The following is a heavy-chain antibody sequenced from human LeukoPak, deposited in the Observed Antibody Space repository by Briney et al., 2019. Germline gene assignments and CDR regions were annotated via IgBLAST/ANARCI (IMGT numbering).Heavy chain of an antibody. V-gene: IGHV1-2*06. CDR1: GYTFTGYY. D-gene: IGHD6-6*01. J-gene: IGHJ4*02. CDR3: ARHVAARPYNY. CDR2: NNPNSGGT. Sequence: ASVKVSYKASGYTFTGYYMHWVRQAPGQGLEWMGRNNPNSGGTNYAQKFQGRVTMTRDTSISTAYTELSRLRSDDTAVYYCARHVAARPYNYWGQGTLVTVSS.